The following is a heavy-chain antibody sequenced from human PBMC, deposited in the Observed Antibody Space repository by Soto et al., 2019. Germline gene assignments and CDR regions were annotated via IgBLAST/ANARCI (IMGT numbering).Heavy chain of an antibody. Sequence: QGQPPPGGAGPLKASEAPSPTCPVYGGSLRGYYWSWIRPPPGKGLEWIGEINHSGSTNYNPSLKSRVTISVDTSKNQFSLKLSSVTAADTAVYYCARGRLRGYGMDVWGQGTTVTVSS. CDR3: ARGRLRGYGMDV. J-gene: IGHJ6*02. CDR2: INHSGST. D-gene: IGHD2-21*02. CDR1: GGSLRGYY. V-gene: IGHV4-34*01.